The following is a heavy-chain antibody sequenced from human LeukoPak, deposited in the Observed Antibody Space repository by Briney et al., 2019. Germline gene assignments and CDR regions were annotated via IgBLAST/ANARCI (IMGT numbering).Heavy chain of an antibody. J-gene: IGHJ4*02. V-gene: IGHV3-30-3*01. D-gene: IGHD3-22*01. CDR2: ISYDGSNK. CDR1: GFTFSSYA. Sequence: GGSLRLSCAASGFTFSSYAMHWVRQAPGKGLEWVAVISYDGSNKYYADSVKGRFTISRDNSKNTLYLQMNSLRAEDTAVYYCARDPGAYYYDYYFDYWGQGTLVTVSS. CDR3: ARDPGAYYYDYYFDY.